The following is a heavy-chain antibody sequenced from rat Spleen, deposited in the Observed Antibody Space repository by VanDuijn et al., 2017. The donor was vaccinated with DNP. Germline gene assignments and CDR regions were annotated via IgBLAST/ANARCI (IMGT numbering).Heavy chain of an antibody. V-gene: IGHV3-3*01. Sequence: EVLLQESGPGLVKPSQSLSLTCSVTGFSITNNFRWTWIRKFPGNKLGWLGYINSEGSTDYNPSHKSRVSITRDTPKNQFFLQINSVTTEDTATYYCAIQLGVFDYWGQGVMVSVSS. J-gene: IGHJ2*01. D-gene: IGHD5-1*01. CDR1: GFSITNNFR. CDR2: INSEGST. CDR3: AIQLGVFDY.